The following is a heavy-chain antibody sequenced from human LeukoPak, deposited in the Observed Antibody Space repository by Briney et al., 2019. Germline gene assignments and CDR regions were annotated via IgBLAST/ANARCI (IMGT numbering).Heavy chain of an antibody. CDR1: GFTFSSYG. J-gene: IGHJ4*02. Sequence: PGGTLRLSCAASGFTFSSYGMHWVRQASGKGLEWVAVIWYDGSNKYYADSVKGRFTISRDNSKNTLYLQMNSLRAEDTAVYYCASEIAVAGRDYWGQGTLVTVSS. D-gene: IGHD6-19*01. CDR2: IWYDGSNK. V-gene: IGHV3-33*01. CDR3: ASEIAVAGRDY.